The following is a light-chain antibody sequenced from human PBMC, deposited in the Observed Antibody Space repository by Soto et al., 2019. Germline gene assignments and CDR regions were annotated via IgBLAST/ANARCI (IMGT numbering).Light chain of an antibody. Sequence: DIQMTSSPPSLFASVGDRVTITCQASQDITNCLNWYQQKPGTAPRLLIYGASNLEIGVPSRFSGSGSGTDFTFTISSLQPEDIGTYYCQQYDNLPLTFGGGTKVDFK. J-gene: IGKJ4*01. CDR1: QDITNC. V-gene: IGKV1-33*01. CDR2: GAS. CDR3: QQYDNLPLT.